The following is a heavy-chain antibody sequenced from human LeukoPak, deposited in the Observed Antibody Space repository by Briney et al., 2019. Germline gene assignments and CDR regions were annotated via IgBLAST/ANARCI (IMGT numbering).Heavy chain of an antibody. V-gene: IGHV3-11*05. J-gene: IGHJ4*02. Sequence: GGSLRLSCAASGFMFSDYFMSWIRQAPGKELEWISYISSNSKYTKYADSVKGRFTISRDNAKKSLYLQTNSLRAEDTAVYYCARDNGNKYYFDYWGQGTLVTVSS. CDR1: GFMFSDYF. CDR3: ARDNGNKYYFDY. D-gene: IGHD2-8*01. CDR2: ISSNSKYT.